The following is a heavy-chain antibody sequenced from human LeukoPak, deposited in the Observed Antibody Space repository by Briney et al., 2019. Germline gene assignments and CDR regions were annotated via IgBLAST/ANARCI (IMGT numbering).Heavy chain of an antibody. V-gene: IGHV5-51*01. Sequence: GESLKISCKGSGYSFTSYWFGWVRQMPGKGLEWMGILYPGGSDTRYSPSFQGQVTISADKSISTAYLQWSSLKASDTAMYYCARRLPYYYDSSGYYDYWGQGTLVTVSS. CDR2: LYPGGSDT. CDR3: ARRLPYYYDSSGYYDY. CDR1: GYSFTSYW. J-gene: IGHJ4*02. D-gene: IGHD3-22*01.